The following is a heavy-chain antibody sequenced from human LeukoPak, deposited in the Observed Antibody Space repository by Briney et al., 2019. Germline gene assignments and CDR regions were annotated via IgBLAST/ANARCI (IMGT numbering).Heavy chain of an antibody. J-gene: IGHJ5*02. CDR3: ARASLPGGWYSAWFDP. V-gene: IGHV1-46*01. Sequence: ASVKVSCKASGYTFTSYYMHWVRQAPGQGLEWMGIINPSGGSTSYAQKFQGRVTMTRDMSTSTVYMELSSLRSEDTAVYYCARASLPGGWYSAWFDPWGQGTLVTVSS. CDR2: INPSGGST. CDR1: GYTFTSYY. D-gene: IGHD6-19*01.